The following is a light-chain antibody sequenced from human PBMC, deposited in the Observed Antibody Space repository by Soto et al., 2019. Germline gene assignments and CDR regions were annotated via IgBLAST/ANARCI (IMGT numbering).Light chain of an antibody. CDR2: GAS. Sequence: EIVLTQSPGTLSLSPGERATLSCRASQSVSSSYLAWYQQKPGQPPRLLIYGASSRATGIPDRFSGSGSGTDFTLTITILEPEDFAVYYCQHYRTAFGGGTKVEIK. CDR3: QHYRTA. V-gene: IGKV3-20*01. CDR1: QSVSSSY. J-gene: IGKJ4*01.